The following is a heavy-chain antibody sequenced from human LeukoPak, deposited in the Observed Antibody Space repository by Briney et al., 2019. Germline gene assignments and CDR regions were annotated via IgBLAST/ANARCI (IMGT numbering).Heavy chain of an antibody. D-gene: IGHD2-21*01. CDR1: GGSISSGSYY. V-gene: IGHV4-61*02. CDR2: IYTSGST. J-gene: IGHJ5*02. Sequence: SQTLSLTCTVSGGSISSGSYYWSWLRQPAGKGLEWIGRIYTSGSTNYNPSLKSRVTISVDTSKNQFSLKLSSVTAADTAVYYCARGGGDFDPWGQGTLVTVSS. CDR3: ARGGGDFDP.